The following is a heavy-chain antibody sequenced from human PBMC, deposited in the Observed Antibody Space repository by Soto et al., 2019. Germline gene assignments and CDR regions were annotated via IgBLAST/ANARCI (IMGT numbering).Heavy chain of an antibody. J-gene: IGHJ4*02. Sequence: QVQLQESGPGLLKPSETLSLTCTVSGGSVNSDDYYWSWIRQPPGKALEWIGYIYYTGRTNYNPSLKSRVTIPVDTSMNQFSLKLSAVTAADTAVFYCAREYSNSSAAFEHWGQGTLVTVSS. V-gene: IGHV4-61*08. CDR2: IYYTGRT. CDR1: GGSVNSDDYY. D-gene: IGHD6-6*01. CDR3: AREYSNSSAAFEH.